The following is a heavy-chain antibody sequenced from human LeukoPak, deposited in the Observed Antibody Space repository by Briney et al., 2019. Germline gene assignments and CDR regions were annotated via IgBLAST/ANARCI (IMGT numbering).Heavy chain of an antibody. J-gene: IGHJ5*02. CDR3: ARGGRDYYGSGSQNWFDP. CDR1: GFTFSSRDW. V-gene: IGHV3-64*01. D-gene: IGHD3-10*01. Sequence: GGSLRLSCVASGFTFSSRDWMTWVRQAPGKGLEYVSATRSNGGSTYYANSVKGRFTISRDNSKNTLYLQMGSLRAEDMAVYYCARGGRDYYGSGSQNWFDPWGQGTLVTVSS. CDR2: TRSNGGST.